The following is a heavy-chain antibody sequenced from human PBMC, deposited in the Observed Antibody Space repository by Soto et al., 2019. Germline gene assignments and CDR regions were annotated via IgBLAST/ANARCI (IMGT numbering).Heavy chain of an antibody. CDR3: AKASSEIVVVPAAIGPYYYYGMDV. V-gene: IGHV3-23*01. D-gene: IGHD2-2*02. CDR1: GFTFSSYA. J-gene: IGHJ6*02. CDR2: ISGSGGST. Sequence: GGSPRLSCAASGFTFSSYAMSWVRQAPGKGLEWVSAISGSGGSTYYADSVKGRFTISRDNSKNTLYLQMNSLRAEDTAVYYCAKASSEIVVVPAAIGPYYYYGMDVWGQGTTVTVSS.